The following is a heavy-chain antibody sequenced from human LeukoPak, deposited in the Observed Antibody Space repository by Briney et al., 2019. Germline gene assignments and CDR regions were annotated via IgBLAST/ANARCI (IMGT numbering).Heavy chain of an antibody. V-gene: IGHV4-59*01. CDR1: CGSISSYY. CDR3: ARGPHTYYYYYMDV. Sequence: SETLSLTCTVSCGSISSYYWSWIRQPPGKGLEWIGYIYYSGSTNYNPSLKSRVTISVDTSKNQFSLKLSSVTAADTAVYYCARGPHTYYYYYMDVWGKGTTVTVSS. J-gene: IGHJ6*03. CDR2: IYYSGST.